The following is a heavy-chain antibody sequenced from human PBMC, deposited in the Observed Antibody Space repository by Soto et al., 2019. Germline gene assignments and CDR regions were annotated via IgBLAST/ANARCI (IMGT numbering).Heavy chain of an antibody. V-gene: IGHV1-58*01. J-gene: IGHJ6*02. D-gene: IGHD2-2*01. CDR2: IVVGSGNT. Sequence: SVKVSCKASGFTFTSSAVQWVRQARGQRLEWIGWIVVGSGNTNYAQKLQGRVTMTTDTSTSTAYMELRSLRSDDTAVYYCARGRLLYCSSTSCKGDLYYYYYYGMDVWGQGTTVTVSS. CDR3: ARGRLLYCSSTSCKGDLYYYYYYGMDV. CDR1: GFTFTSSA.